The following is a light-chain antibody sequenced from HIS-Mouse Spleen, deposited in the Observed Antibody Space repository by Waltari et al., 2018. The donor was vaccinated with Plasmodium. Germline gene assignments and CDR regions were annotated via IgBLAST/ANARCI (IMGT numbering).Light chain of an antibody. CDR3: YSTDSSGNHRV. Sequence: SYELTQPPSVSVSPGPTARTTCSGAALPNKYAYWYQQKSGKAPVLVIYEDSKRPSGIPERFSGSSSGTMATLTISGAQVEDEADYYCYSTDSSGNHRVFGGGTKLTVL. J-gene: IGLJ3*02. V-gene: IGLV3-10*01. CDR1: ALPNKY. CDR2: EDS.